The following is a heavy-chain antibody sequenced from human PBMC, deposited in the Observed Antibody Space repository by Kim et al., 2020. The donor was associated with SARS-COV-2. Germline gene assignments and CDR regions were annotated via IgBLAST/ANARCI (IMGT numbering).Heavy chain of an antibody. CDR1: GFTFSKAW. V-gene: IGHV3-15*01. J-gene: IGHJ4*02. CDR3: TTDKAGNFS. Sequence: GGSLRLSCAVSGFTFSKAWMTWVRQAPGKGLEWVGRIKSKTDGGTTDYAAPVKGRFTISGDDSKNTLYLQMSSLKIEDTAIYHCTTDKAGNFSWGQGTLVTVSS. D-gene: IGHD3-10*01. CDR2: IKSKTDGGTT.